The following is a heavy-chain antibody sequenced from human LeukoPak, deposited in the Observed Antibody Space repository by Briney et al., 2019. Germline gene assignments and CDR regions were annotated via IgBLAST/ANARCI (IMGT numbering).Heavy chain of an antibody. CDR3: ATRDGYNQGFDY. CDR2: IVVGSGNT. Sequence: ASVKVSCKASGFTFTSSAMQWVRQARGQRLEWIGWIVVGSGNTNYAQKFQERVTITRDMSTSTAYMELSSLRSEDTAVYYCATRDGYNQGFDYWGQGTLVTVSS. V-gene: IGHV1-58*02. J-gene: IGHJ4*02. CDR1: GFTFTSSA. D-gene: IGHD5-24*01.